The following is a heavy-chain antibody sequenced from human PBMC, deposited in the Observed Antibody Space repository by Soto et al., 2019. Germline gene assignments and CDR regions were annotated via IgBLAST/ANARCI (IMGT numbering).Heavy chain of an antibody. V-gene: IGHV3-66*01. Sequence: GGSLRLSCAASVFTVSTNYMSWVRQAPGKWLEWFSVIYIGGSTFXSDPVRGRXXISRDNSKNTFXLQMNXLRSEDTAVYYCARDPWAADYWGQRTLVTVSS. CDR1: VFTVSTNY. J-gene: IGHJ4*02. CDR3: ARDPWAADY. CDR2: IYIGGST. D-gene: IGHD3-16*01.